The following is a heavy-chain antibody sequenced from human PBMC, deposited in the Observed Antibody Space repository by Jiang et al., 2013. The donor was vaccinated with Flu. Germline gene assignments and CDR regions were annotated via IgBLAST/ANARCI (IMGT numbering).Heavy chain of an antibody. V-gene: IGHV6-1*01. CDR3: ARGRTSHYYDSNPFDY. D-gene: IGHD3-22*01. CDR1: GDSVSSNSAA. Sequence: QTLSLTCAISGDSVSSNSAAWNWIRQSPSRGLEWLGRTYYRSKWYNDYAVSVKSRITINPDTSKNQSSLQLNSVTPEDTAVYYCARGRTSHYYDSNPFDYWGQGTLVTVSS. J-gene: IGHJ4*02. CDR2: TYYRSKWYN.